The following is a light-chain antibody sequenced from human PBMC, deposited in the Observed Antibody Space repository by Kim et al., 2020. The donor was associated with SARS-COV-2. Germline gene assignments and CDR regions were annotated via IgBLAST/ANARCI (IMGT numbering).Light chain of an antibody. CDR3: QQRSNWPDIT. J-gene: IGKJ5*01. Sequence: SPGERATPSCRASQSVSEYVAWYQQKRGQPPRLLVYSTSKRATGIPARFTGSGSGTDFALTIDNLEPEDCAVYYCQQRSNWPDITFGQGTRLEIK. CDR2: STS. CDR1: QSVSEY. V-gene: IGKV3-11*01.